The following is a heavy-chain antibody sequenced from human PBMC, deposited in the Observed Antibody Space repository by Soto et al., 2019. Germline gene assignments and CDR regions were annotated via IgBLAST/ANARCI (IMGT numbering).Heavy chain of an antibody. Sequence: QVQLVESGGGVVQPGRSLRLSCAASGFTFSSYGMHWVRQAPGKGLEWVAVIWYDGSNKYYADSVKGRFTISRDNSKNTLYLQMNSLRAEDTAVYYCARDRYGDYLSDCDYWGQGTLVTVSS. CDR1: GFTFSSYG. V-gene: IGHV3-33*01. CDR2: IWYDGSNK. CDR3: ARDRYGDYLSDCDY. D-gene: IGHD4-17*01. J-gene: IGHJ4*02.